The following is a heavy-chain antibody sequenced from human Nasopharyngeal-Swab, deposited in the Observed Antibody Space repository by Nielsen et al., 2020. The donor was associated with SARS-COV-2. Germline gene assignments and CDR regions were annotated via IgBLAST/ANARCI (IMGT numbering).Heavy chain of an antibody. CDR3: TRATATTGSYC. CDR2: IRSKANSYAT. V-gene: IGHV3-73*01. J-gene: IGHJ4*02. CDR1: GFTFSGSA. D-gene: IGHD1-26*01. Sequence: GGSLRLSCAASGFTFSGSAMHWVRQASGKGLEWAGRIRSKANSYATAYAASVKGRFTISRDDSNNTAYLQMNSLKTEDTAVYYCTRATATTGSYCWGQGTLVTVSS.